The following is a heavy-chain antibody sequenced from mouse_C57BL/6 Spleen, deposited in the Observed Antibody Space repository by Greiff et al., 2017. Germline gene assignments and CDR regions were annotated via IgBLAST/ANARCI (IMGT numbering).Heavy chain of an antibody. V-gene: IGHV14-3*01. J-gene: IGHJ1*03. CDR1: GFNIKNTY. CDR3: ASLLITTVVARSYWYFDV. D-gene: IGHD1-1*01. CDR2: IDPANGNT. Sequence: EVQLQQSVAELVRPGASVKLSCTASGFNIKNTYMHWVKQRPEQGLEWIGRIDPANGNTKYAPKFQGKATITADTSSNTAYLQLSSLTSEDTAIYYCASLLITTVVARSYWYFDVWGTGTTVTVSS.